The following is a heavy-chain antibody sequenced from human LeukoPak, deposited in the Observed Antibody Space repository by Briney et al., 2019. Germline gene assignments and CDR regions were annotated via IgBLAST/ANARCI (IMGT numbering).Heavy chain of an antibody. J-gene: IGHJ3*02. CDR3: AKERLTTTTFDI. Sequence: QPGGSLRLSCAASGFTFSSYAMSWVRQAPGKGLEWVSAISGSAGTAHYVDSVKGRFTISRDNSKNTLYLQMNNLRVDDTAVYYCAKERLTTTTFDIWGQGTMVTVSS. CDR1: GFTFSSYA. V-gene: IGHV3-23*01. CDR2: ISGSAGTA. D-gene: IGHD4-11*01.